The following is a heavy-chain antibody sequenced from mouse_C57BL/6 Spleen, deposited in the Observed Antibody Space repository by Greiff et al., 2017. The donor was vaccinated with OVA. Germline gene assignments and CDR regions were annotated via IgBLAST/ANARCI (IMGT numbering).Heavy chain of an antibody. J-gene: IGHJ4*01. V-gene: IGHV5-17*01. Sequence: EVQRVESGGGLVKPGGSLKLSCAASGFTFSDYGMHWVRQAPEKGLEWVAYISSGSSTIYYEDTVKGRFTISRDNAKNTLFLQMASLGSEDTAMYYCARGWDAMDYWGQGTSVTVSS. CDR1: GFTFSDYG. CDR3: ARGWDAMDY. CDR2: ISSGSSTI. D-gene: IGHD4-1*01.